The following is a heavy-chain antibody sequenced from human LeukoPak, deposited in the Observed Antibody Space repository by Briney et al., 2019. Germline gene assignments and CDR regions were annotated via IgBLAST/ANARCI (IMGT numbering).Heavy chain of an antibody. J-gene: IGHJ4*02. V-gene: IGHV4-4*07. D-gene: IGHD5-12*01. CDR2: IHASGTT. Sequence: SETLSLTCSVSGGSIGNYHWSWIRQPAGMGLEWIGQIHASGTTNYYPLLKSRLTMSIHTPENQVSLTVTSVTAADSALYYCARRDTNSGWSFDLWGQGALVLVSS. CDR3: ARRDTNSGWSFDL. CDR1: GGSIGNYH.